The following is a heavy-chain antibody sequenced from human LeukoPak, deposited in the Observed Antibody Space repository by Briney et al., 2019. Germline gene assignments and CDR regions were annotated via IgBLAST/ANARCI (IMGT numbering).Heavy chain of an antibody. CDR1: GFTFSSYE. Sequence: PGGSLRLSCAASGFTFSSYEMNWVRQAPGKGLEWVSYISSSGSTIYYADSVKGRFTISSDNAKNSLYLQMNSLRAEDTAVYYCARVSYGDYGFDYWGQGTLVTVSS. CDR2: ISSSGSTI. J-gene: IGHJ4*02. D-gene: IGHD4-17*01. CDR3: ARVSYGDYGFDY. V-gene: IGHV3-48*03.